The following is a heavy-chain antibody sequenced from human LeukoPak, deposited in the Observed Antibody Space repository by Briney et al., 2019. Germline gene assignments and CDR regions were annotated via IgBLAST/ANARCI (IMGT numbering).Heavy chain of an antibody. D-gene: IGHD5-24*01. V-gene: IGHV4-30-4*01. CDR3: ARFRDGYNTFDY. Sequence: SETLSLTCTVSGGSISSGDYYWSWIRQPPGKGLEWIGYIYYSGSTYYNPSLKSRVTISVDTSKNQFSLKLSSVTAADTAVYYCARFRDGYNTFDYWGQGTLVTVSS. J-gene: IGHJ4*02. CDR1: GGSISSGDYY. CDR2: IYYSGST.